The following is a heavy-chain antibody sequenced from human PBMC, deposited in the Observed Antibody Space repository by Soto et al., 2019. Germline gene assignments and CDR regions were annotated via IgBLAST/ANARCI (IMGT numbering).Heavy chain of an antibody. CDR3: ARLFGREYDAFDI. CDR2: IYYSGST. D-gene: IGHD3-3*01. CDR1: GGSISSYY. V-gene: IGHV4-59*08. J-gene: IGHJ3*02. Sequence: SETLSLTCTVSGGSISSYYWSWIRQPPGKGLEWIGYIYYSGSTNYNPSLKSRVTISVDTSKNQFSLKLSSVTAADTAVYYCARLFGREYDAFDIWGKGTMVTVSS.